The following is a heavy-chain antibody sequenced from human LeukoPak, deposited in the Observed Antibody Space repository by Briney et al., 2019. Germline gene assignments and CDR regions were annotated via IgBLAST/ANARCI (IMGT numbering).Heavy chain of an antibody. CDR1: GYTFTGYY. V-gene: IGHV1-2*02. D-gene: IGHD4-17*01. J-gene: IGHJ4*02. CDR3: ARDRYGDYLFDY. CDR2: INPNSGGT. Sequence: ASVKVSCKASGYTFTGYYMHWVRQAPGQGLEWMGWINPNSGGTNYAQKFQCRVTMTRDTSISTAYMELSRLRSDDTAVYYCARDRYGDYLFDYWGQGTLVTVSS.